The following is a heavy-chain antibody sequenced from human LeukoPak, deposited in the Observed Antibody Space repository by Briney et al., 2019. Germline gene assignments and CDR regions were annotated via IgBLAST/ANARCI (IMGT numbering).Heavy chain of an antibody. J-gene: IGHJ4*02. CDR2: IYYSGST. Sequence: PSETLSLTCTVSGGSISSSSYYWGWIRQPPGKGLEWIGSIYYSGSTYHNPSLKSRVTISVDTSKNQFSLKLSSVTAADTAVYYCARHPALGYCSGGSCYSAYYFDYWGQGTLVTVSS. V-gene: IGHV4-39*01. D-gene: IGHD2-15*01. CDR3: ARHPALGYCSGGSCYSAYYFDY. CDR1: GGSISSSSYY.